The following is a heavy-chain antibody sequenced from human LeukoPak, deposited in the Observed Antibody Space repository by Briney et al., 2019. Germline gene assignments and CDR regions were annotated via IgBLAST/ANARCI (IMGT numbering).Heavy chain of an antibody. J-gene: IGHJ4*02. Sequence: PGGSLRLSCAASGFTFSSYAMSWVRQAPGKGLEWVSAISGSGGSTYYADSVKGRFTISRDNSKNTLYLQMNSLRAEDTAVYYCAKTGEYYYDSSGVDYWGQGTLVTVSS. V-gene: IGHV3-23*01. D-gene: IGHD3-22*01. CDR3: AKTGEYYYDSSGVDY. CDR1: GFTFSSYA. CDR2: ISGSGGST.